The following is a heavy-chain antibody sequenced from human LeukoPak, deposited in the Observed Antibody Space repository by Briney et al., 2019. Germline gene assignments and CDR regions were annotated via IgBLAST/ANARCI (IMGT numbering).Heavy chain of an antibody. CDR3: AREFLGY. D-gene: IGHD3-16*01. Sequence: PGGSRRLSCAASAFTFDSFSMNWVRQAPEKGLEWGSYISSTSNTIYYADSVKGRFTISGDNAKNSLYLQMNSLRGEDTAVYYCAREFLGYWGQGTLVTVSS. V-gene: IGHV3-48*01. CDR2: ISSTSNTI. J-gene: IGHJ4*02. CDR1: AFTFDSFS.